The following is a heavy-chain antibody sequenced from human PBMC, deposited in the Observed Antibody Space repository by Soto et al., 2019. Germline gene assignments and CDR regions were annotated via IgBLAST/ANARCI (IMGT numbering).Heavy chain of an antibody. Sequence: QVQLVESGGGVVQPGRSLRLSCAASGFTFSSYGMHWVRQAPGKGLEWVAVIWYDGSNKYYADSVKGRFTISRDNSKNPLYLQMNSLRAEDTAVYYCAREITMVRGVPDAFDIWGQGTMVTVSS. CDR3: AREITMVRGVPDAFDI. D-gene: IGHD3-10*01. CDR2: IWYDGSNK. CDR1: GFTFSSYG. V-gene: IGHV3-33*01. J-gene: IGHJ3*02.